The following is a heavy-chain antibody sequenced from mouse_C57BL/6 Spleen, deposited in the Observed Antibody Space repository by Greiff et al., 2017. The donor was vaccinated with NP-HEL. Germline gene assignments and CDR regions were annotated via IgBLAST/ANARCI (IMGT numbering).Heavy chain of an antibody. D-gene: IGHD4-1*01. V-gene: IGHV1-82*01. CDR3: ARLWGDY. Sequence: VKLMESGPELVKPGASVKISCKASGYAFSSSWMNWVKQRPGKGLEWIGRIYPGDGDTNYNGKFKGKATLTADKSSSTAYMQLSSLTSEDSAVYFCARLWGDYWGQGTTLTVSS. CDR2: IYPGDGDT. J-gene: IGHJ2*01. CDR1: GYAFSSSW.